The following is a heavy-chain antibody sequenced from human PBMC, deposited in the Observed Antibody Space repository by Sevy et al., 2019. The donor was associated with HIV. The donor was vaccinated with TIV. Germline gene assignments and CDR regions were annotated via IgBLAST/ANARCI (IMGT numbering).Heavy chain of an antibody. J-gene: IGHJ6*02. D-gene: IGHD2-2*01. CDR2: IKQDGSEK. CDR3: ARSLKDIVVVPAAMGYYYYYYGMDV. CDR1: GFTFSSYW. Sequence: GGSLRLSCAASGFTFSSYWMSWVRQAPGKGLEWVANIKQDGSEKYYVDSVKGRFTMSRDNAKNSLYLQMNSLRAEDTDVYYCARSLKDIVVVPAAMGYYYYYYGMDVWGQGTTVTVSS. V-gene: IGHV3-7*01.